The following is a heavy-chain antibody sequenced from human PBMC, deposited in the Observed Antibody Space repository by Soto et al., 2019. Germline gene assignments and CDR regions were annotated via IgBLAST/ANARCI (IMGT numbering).Heavy chain of an antibody. CDR1: GGSISSYY. Sequence: SETLSLTCTVSGGSISSYYWSWIRQPPGKGLEWIGYMYNTGRTVYNPSFKSRVTISVDTSKNQFSLQLDSVTAADTAVYYCARDLWGYCGTDCYPLDVWGQGTTVTVS. J-gene: IGHJ6*02. CDR3: ARDLWGYCGTDCYPLDV. D-gene: IGHD2-21*02. CDR2: MYNTGRT. V-gene: IGHV4-59*01.